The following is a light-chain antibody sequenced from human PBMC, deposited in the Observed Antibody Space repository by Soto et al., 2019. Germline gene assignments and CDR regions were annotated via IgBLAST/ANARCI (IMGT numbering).Light chain of an antibody. V-gene: IGLV2-14*01. J-gene: IGLJ2*01. Sequence: QSVLTQPASVSGSPGQSITISCIGTSSDVGGYNYVSWYQHHPAKAPKLMIYEVTNRPSGVSNRFSGSKSGNTASLTISGLQAEDEADYYCSSYTTSSTLVVFGGGTKLTVL. CDR1: SSDVGGYNY. CDR2: EVT. CDR3: SSYTTSSTLVV.